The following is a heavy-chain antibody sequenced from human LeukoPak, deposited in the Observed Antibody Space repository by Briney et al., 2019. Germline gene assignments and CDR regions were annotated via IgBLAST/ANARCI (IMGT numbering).Heavy chain of an antibody. J-gene: IGHJ5*02. Sequence: GGSLRLSCAASGFTFSTYSMNWVRQAPGKGLEWVSYISSSSSTIYYADSVKGRFTISRDNAKNSLYLQMNSLRAEDTAVYYCARGSTYYDSSGQVPFDLWGQGALVTVSS. CDR2: ISSSSSTI. V-gene: IGHV3-48*01. CDR3: ARGSTYYDSSGQVPFDL. D-gene: IGHD3-22*01. CDR1: GFTFSTYS.